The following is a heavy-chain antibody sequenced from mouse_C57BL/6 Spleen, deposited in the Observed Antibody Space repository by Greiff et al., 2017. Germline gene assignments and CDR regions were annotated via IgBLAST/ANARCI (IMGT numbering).Heavy chain of an antibody. CDR3: ARRGGQDYGSKEDYYFDY. J-gene: IGHJ2*01. Sequence: QVQLQQPGAELVKPGASVKLSCKASGYTFTSYWMQWVKQRPGQGLEWIGEIDPSDSYTNYNQKFKGKATLTVDTSSSTAYMQLSSLTSEDSAVYYGARRGGQDYGSKEDYYFDYWGQGTTLTVSS. CDR1: GYTFTSYW. D-gene: IGHD1-1*01. V-gene: IGHV1-50*01. CDR2: IDPSDSYT.